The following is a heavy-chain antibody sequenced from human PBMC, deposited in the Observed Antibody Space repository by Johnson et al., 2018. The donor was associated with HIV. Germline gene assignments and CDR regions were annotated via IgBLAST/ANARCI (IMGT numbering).Heavy chain of an antibody. Sequence: VQLVESGGGLVKPGGSLRLSCAASEFTFSKAWMNWVRQAPGKGLEWVANIKQDGSEKYYVDSVKGRFTMSRENAKNSLYLQMNSLRAEDTAVYYCARGDYYDSSGDYIDAFDIWGQGTMVTVSS. CDR2: IKQDGSEK. CDR3: ARGDYYDSSGDYIDAFDI. V-gene: IGHV3-7*04. CDR1: EFTFSKAW. J-gene: IGHJ3*02. D-gene: IGHD3-22*01.